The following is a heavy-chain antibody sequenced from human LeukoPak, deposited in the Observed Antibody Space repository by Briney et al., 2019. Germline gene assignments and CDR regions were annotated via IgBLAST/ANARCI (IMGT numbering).Heavy chain of an antibody. V-gene: IGHV3-21*01. D-gene: IGHD5-18*01. CDR2: ISSASTYI. J-gene: IGHJ4*02. Sequence: GGSLRLSCAASGFTFSSYSMNWVRQAPGRGLEWVSSISSASTYIYYADSVKGRFTISRDNAKNSLYLQMNSLRAEDTAMYYCARLVWDTTMADGDIDSWGQGTLLIVSS. CDR3: ARLVWDTTMADGDIDS. CDR1: GFTFSSYS.